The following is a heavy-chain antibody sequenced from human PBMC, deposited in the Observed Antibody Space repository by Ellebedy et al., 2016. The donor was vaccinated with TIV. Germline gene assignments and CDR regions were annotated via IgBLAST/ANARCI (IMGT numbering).Heavy chain of an antibody. CDR2: ISGSGGST. J-gene: IGHJ6*02. V-gene: IGHV3-23*01. CDR3: ARVMVRGVLSYGMDV. D-gene: IGHD3-10*01. Sequence: GGSLRLSCAASGFTFSSYAMSWVRQAPGKGLEWVSAISGSGGSTYYADSVKGRFTISRDNSKNTLYLQMNSLRAEDTAVYYCARVMVRGVLSYGMDVWGQGTTVTVSS. CDR1: GFTFSSYA.